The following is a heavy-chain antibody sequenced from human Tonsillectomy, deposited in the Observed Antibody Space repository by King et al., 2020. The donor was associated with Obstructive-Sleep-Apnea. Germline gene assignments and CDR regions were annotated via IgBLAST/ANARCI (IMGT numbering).Heavy chain of an antibody. D-gene: IGHD3-22*01. J-gene: IGHJ6*02. CDR1: GFTFSSYA. Sequence: VQLVESGGSVVQPGTSLKLSCSASGFTFSSYAMHLVRQAPGKGLEWVAVISYDGSNKYNADSVKGRFTISRDNSKNTLYLQMNSLRAEVTAVYYCARDRYYYDSSGYYPYYYYYGMDVWGQGTTVTVSS. CDR2: ISYDGSNK. CDR3: ARDRYYYDSSGYYPYYYYYGMDV. V-gene: IGHV3-30*04.